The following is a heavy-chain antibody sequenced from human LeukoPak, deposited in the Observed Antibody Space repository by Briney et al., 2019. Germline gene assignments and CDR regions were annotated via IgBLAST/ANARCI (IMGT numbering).Heavy chain of an antibody. D-gene: IGHD1-1*01. CDR1: GFTFNSYA. CDR2: IRFDGSKK. V-gene: IGHV3-30*02. J-gene: IGHJ5*02. CDR3: AKDLPNWAFDP. Sequence: PGGSLRLSCAASGFTFNSYAMHWVRQAPGKGLEWVAFIRFDGSKKYYADSVKGRFTISRDNSKNTLYLQMNSLRAEDTAVYYCAKDLPNWAFDPWGQGTLVTVS.